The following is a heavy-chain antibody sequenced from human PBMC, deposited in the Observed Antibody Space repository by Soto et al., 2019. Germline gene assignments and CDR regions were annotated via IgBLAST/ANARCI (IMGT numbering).Heavy chain of an antibody. Sequence: ASVKVSCKASGYTFTSYYIHWVRQAPGQGLEWMGIINPTDDRTTYSQKFQGRVTMTADRSTSTVHMELSSLRSEDTAVYYCAKDFHYYDSSGSYLHFQHWGQGTLVTVSS. CDR1: GYTFTSYY. CDR3: AKDFHYYDSSGSYLHFQH. D-gene: IGHD3-22*01. V-gene: IGHV1-46*01. CDR2: INPTDDRT. J-gene: IGHJ1*01.